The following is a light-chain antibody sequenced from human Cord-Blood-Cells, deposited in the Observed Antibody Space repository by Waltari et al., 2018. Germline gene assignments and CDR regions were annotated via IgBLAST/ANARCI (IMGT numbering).Light chain of an antibody. CDR3: QQYNSYSWT. J-gene: IGKJ1*01. Sequence: DIQMTQSPSTLSTSVGDRVTITCRASQSISSWLAWYQQKPGKAPKLLIYDTSSLESGVPSRFSGSGSGTEFTLSISSLQPDDCATYYCQQYNSYSWTFGQGTNVEIK. CDR2: DTS. CDR1: QSISSW. V-gene: IGKV1-5*01.